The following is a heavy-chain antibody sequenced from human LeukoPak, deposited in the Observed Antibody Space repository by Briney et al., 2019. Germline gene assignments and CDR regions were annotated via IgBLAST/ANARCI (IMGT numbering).Heavy chain of an antibody. CDR1: GGSXXGYY. Sequence: LSLTXXXXGGSXXGYYWRWIRQPPGKGLEWMGEINHSGSTNYNPALKSRVTISVDTSKNQFSLKLSSVTAADTAVYYCARESVGYGMDVWGQGTTVTVSS. CDR2: INHSGST. CDR3: ARESVGYGMDV. D-gene: IGHD2-15*01. V-gene: IGHV4-34*01. J-gene: IGHJ6*02.